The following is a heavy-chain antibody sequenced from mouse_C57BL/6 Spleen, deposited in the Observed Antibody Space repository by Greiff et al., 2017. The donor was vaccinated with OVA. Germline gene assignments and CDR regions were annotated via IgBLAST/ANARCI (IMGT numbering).Heavy chain of an antibody. Sequence: VKLMESDAELVKPGASVKISCKVSGYTFTDHTIHWMKQRPEQGLEWIGYIYPRDGSTKYNEKFKGKATLTADKSSSTAYLQLNSLTSEDSAVYFGARGGLRGSSYGWYFDVWGTGTTVTVSS. D-gene: IGHD1-1*01. CDR3: ARGGLRGSSYGWYFDV. CDR2: IYPRDGST. V-gene: IGHV1-78*01. J-gene: IGHJ1*03. CDR1: GYTFTDHT.